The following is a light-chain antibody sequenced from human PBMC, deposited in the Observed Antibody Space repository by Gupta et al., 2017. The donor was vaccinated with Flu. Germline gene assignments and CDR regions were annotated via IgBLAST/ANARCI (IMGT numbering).Light chain of an antibody. V-gene: IGKV1-39*01. CDR3: QQSYSIPNT. CDR1: QSISSY. CDR2: AAS. J-gene: IGKJ5*01. Sequence: GDRVTITCRASQSISSYLNWYQQKPRKAPKLLIYAASSLQSGVPLRFSGSGSGTDFTLTISSLQPEDFATYYCQQSYSIPNTFGQGTRLEIK.